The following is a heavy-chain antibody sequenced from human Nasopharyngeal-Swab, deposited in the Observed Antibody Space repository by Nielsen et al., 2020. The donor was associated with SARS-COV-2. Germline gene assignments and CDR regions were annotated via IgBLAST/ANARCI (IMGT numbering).Heavy chain of an antibody. Sequence: GESLKISCAASGFTFSSYAMHWVRQAPGKGLEWVAVISYDGSNKYYAASVKGRFTISRDNSKNTLYLQMNSLRAEDTAVYYCARELLDGMDVWGQGTTVTVSS. CDR2: ISYDGSNK. D-gene: IGHD2-15*01. V-gene: IGHV3-30*04. CDR3: ARELLDGMDV. CDR1: GFTFSSYA. J-gene: IGHJ6*02.